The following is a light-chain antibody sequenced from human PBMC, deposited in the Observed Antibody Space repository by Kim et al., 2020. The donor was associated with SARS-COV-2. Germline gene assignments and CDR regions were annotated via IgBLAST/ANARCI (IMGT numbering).Light chain of an antibody. CDR2: YDS. J-gene: IGLJ3*02. Sequence: AGKTAGVPWGRNHIGSKRVLWYQATPGRAPVLFIYYDSDRPAGIPERFSGSNSGNTATLPISRVEAGDEADYYCQVWDSSSDLWVFGGGTKLTAL. V-gene: IGLV3-21*04. CDR3: QVWDSSSDLWV. CDR1: HIGSKR.